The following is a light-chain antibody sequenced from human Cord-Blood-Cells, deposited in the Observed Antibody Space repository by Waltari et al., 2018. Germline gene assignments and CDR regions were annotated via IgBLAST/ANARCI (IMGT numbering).Light chain of an antibody. J-gene: IGKJ1*01. V-gene: IGKV1-17*01. CDR3: LQHDSYPWT. CDR1: QGCRKD. Sequence: DIQMTQSPSSMYASVGDRVTLSCRASQGCRKDLGWYQQKPGKAPKRLIYAASSLKSGVPARFSGSGSGTEFTLTISRLQPEDFATYYCLQHDSYPWTFGQGTKVEIK. CDR2: AAS.